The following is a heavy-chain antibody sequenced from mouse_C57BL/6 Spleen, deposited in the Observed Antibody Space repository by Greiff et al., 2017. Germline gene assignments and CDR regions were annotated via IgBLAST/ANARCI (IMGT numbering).Heavy chain of an antibody. Sequence: EVKLMESVAELVRPGASVKLSCTASGFNIKNTYMHWVKQRPEQGLEWIGRIDPANGNTKYAPKFQGKATITADTSSNTAYLQLSSLTSEDTAIYYCAAALDSSGYPWFAYWGQGTLVTVSA. CDR3: AAALDSSGYPWFAY. CDR1: GFNIKNTY. V-gene: IGHV14-3*01. J-gene: IGHJ3*01. D-gene: IGHD3-2*02. CDR2: IDPANGNT.